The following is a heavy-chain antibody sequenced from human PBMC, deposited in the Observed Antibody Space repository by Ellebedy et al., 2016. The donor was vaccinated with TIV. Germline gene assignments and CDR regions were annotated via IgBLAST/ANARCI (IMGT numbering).Heavy chain of an antibody. D-gene: IGHD3-10*01. V-gene: IGHV3-21*04. CDR1: GFTFSSYS. CDR2: ISSSSSYI. J-gene: IGHJ4*02. Sequence: GESLKISCAASGFTFSSYSMNWVRQAPGKGLEWVSSISSSSSYIYYADSVKGRFTISRDNAKNSLYLQMNSLRADDTAVYYCARGFYGSGREDVFDYWGQGTLVTVSA. CDR3: ARGFYGSGREDVFDY.